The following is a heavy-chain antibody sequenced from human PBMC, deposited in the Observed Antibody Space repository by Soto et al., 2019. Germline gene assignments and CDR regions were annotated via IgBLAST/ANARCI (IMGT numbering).Heavy chain of an antibody. V-gene: IGHV5-10-1*01. CDR1: GYSFTTYW. D-gene: IGHD6-6*01. CDR3: ARESGSSHRYYYYGVDV. Sequence: RGESLKISCKGSGYSFTTYWISWVRQMPGKVLEWMGRIDPSDSYTNYSPSFHGHVTISADKSITTAYLQWSSLKASDTAMYYCARESGSSHRYYYYGVDVWGQEXTVTVSS. J-gene: IGHJ6*02. CDR2: IDPSDSYT.